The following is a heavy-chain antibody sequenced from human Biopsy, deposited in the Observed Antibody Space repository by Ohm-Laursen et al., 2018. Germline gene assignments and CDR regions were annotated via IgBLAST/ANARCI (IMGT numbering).Heavy chain of an antibody. V-gene: IGHV4-4*07. CDR1: GDSISNSY. Sequence: SETLSLTCIVSGDSISNSYWTWIRQPAGKGLEWIGRFYSSGSSSYNPSLKSRVTMSIDTSKNQFSLKVRSVTAADTAVYYCVRGVDYYDPYHYYALDVWSQGTTVTVSS. J-gene: IGHJ6*02. CDR2: FYSSGSS. D-gene: IGHD3-22*01. CDR3: VRGVDYYDPYHYYALDV.